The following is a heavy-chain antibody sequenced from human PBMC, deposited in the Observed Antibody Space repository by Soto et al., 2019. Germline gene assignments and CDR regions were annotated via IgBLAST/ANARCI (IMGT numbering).Heavy chain of an antibody. J-gene: IGHJ4*02. Sequence: GSLRLSCAASGFTFSSYAMHWVRQAPGKGLEWVAVISYDGSNKYYADSVKGRFTISRDNSKNTLYLQMNSLRAEDTAVYYCARTYSNYVWPQYYFDYWGQGTLVTVSS. CDR2: ISYDGSNK. CDR3: ARTYSNYVWPQYYFDY. CDR1: GFTFSSYA. V-gene: IGHV3-30-3*01. D-gene: IGHD4-4*01.